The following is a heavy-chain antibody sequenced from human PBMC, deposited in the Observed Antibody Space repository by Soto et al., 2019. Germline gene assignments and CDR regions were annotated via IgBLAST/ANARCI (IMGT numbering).Heavy chain of an antibody. V-gene: IGHV4-34*01. D-gene: IGHD1-26*01. J-gene: IGHJ4*02. Sequence: QVQLQQWGAGLLKPSETLSLTCAVYGGSFSGYYWSWIRQLPGKGLEWIGEINHSGSTNYNPSFKSAVTISVDTSKNKFSLELRSVTEADKAVYYCARGDLVGAMSYFDYWGQGPLVTVSS. CDR1: GGSFSGYY. CDR2: INHSGST. CDR3: ARGDLVGAMSYFDY.